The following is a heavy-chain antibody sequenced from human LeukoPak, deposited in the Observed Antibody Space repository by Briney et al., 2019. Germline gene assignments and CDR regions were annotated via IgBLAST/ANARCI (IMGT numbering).Heavy chain of an antibody. CDR2: INHSGRT. D-gene: IGHD3-22*01. CDR1: GGSFSDYY. J-gene: IGHJ4*02. CDR3: ARHWPMIGFFDY. V-gene: IGHV4-34*01. Sequence: SETLSLTCAVYGGSFSDYYWSWIRQPPGKGLEWIGEINHSGRTNYNPSLKSRVTISVDTSKNQFSLKLSSVTAADTAVYYCARHWPMIGFFDYWGQGTLVTVSS.